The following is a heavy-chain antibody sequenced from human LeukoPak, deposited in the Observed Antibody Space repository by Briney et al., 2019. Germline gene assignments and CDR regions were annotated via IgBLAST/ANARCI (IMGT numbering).Heavy chain of an antibody. V-gene: IGHV3-48*03. D-gene: IGHD5-18*01. CDR1: GFTFSSYE. CDR2: ISSSGSTR. Sequence: GGSLRLSCAASGFTFSSYEMNWVRQAPGKGLEWVSYISSSGSTRYYADSVKGRFTISRDNAKNSLYLQLNSLRAEDTAVYYCARDYGGYSYGTLDYWGQGTLVTVSS. CDR3: ARDYGGYSYGTLDY. J-gene: IGHJ4*02.